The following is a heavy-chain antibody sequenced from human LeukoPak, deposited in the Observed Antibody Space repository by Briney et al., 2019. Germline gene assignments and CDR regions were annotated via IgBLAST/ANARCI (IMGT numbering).Heavy chain of an antibody. CDR1: GYTFTGYY. V-gene: IGHV1-69*13. J-gene: IGHJ5*02. CDR3: AGRYCISNSCFNWFDP. Sequence: RASVKVSCKASGYTFTGYYMHWVRQAPGQGLEWMGGIIPIFGTANYAQKFQGRVTITADESTSTAYMELSSLRSEDTAVYYCAGRYCISNSCFNWFDPWGQGTLVTVSS. CDR2: IIPIFGTA. D-gene: IGHD2-2*01.